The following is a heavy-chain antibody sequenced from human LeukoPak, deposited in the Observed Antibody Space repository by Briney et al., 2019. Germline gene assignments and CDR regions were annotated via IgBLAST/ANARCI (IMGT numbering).Heavy chain of an antibody. J-gene: IGHJ4*02. Sequence: VASVKVSCKASGYTFTSYYMHWVRQAPGQGLEWMGIINPSGGSTSYAQKFRGRVTMTRDTSTSTVYMELSSLRSEDTAVYYCARYTMVRGVPLYYFDYWGQGTLVTVSS. CDR2: INPSGGST. D-gene: IGHD3-10*01. V-gene: IGHV1-46*01. CDR3: ARYTMVRGVPLYYFDY. CDR1: GYTFTSYY.